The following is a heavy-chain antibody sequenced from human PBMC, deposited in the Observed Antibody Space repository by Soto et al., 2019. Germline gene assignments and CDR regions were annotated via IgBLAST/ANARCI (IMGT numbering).Heavy chain of an antibody. CDR1: GGSFSGYY. CDR2: INHSGST. J-gene: IGHJ5*02. V-gene: IGHV4-34*01. Sequence: QVQLQQWGAGLLKPSETLSLTCAVYGGSFSGYYWSWIRQPPGKGLEWIGEINHSGSTNYNPSLKSRVTISVDTSKNQFSLKLSSVTAADTAVYYCARSSPILLSAVFDPWGQGTLVTVSS. D-gene: IGHD2-15*01. CDR3: ARSSPILLSAVFDP.